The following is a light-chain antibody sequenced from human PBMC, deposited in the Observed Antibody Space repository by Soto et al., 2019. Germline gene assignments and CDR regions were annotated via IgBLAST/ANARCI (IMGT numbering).Light chain of an antibody. J-gene: IGKJ4*01. Sequence: DIVRPHSPDSLAVSLGERAAINCKSSQSVLSSSNNKNYLSWHQHKPGQPPKLLISWASTRESGVPDRFSGSGSGTDFTLTISSLQAEDVAVYYCQQHYSAPLTFGGGTKVDIK. V-gene: IGKV4-1*01. CDR1: QSVLSSSNNKNY. CDR2: WAS. CDR3: QQHYSAPLT.